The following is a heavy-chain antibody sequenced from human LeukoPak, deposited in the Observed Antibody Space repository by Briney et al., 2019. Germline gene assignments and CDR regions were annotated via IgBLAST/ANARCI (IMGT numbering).Heavy chain of an antibody. V-gene: IGHV3-21*04. CDR2: ISSSSSYI. J-gene: IGHJ4*02. D-gene: IGHD3-10*01. CDR1: GFTVSNNY. Sequence: PGGSLRLSCAVSGFTVSNNYMSWVRQAPGKGLEWVSSISSSSSYIYYADSVKGRFTISRDNAKNSLYLQMNSLRAEDTAVYYCAKIRPGLDWGQGTLVTVSS. CDR3: AKIRPGLD.